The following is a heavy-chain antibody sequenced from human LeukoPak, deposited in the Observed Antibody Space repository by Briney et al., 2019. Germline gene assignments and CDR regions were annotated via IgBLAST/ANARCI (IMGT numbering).Heavy chain of an antibody. J-gene: IGHJ5*02. Sequence: ASVKVSCKASGYTFTNYGISWVRQAPGQGLEWMGWISIYNGNTDYAQKLRGRVTMTTDTSTSTAYMELRSLRSDDTAAYYCARITYDFWSGYYMPDDPWGQGTLVTVSS. D-gene: IGHD3-3*01. CDR2: ISIYNGNT. CDR1: GYTFTNYG. V-gene: IGHV1-18*01. CDR3: ARITYDFWSGYYMPDDP.